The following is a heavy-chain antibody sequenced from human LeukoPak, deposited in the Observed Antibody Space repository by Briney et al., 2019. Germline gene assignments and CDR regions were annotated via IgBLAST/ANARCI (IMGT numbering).Heavy chain of an antibody. CDR2: IYHSGST. CDR1: GYSISSGYY. J-gene: IGHJ4*02. V-gene: IGHV4-38-2*02. D-gene: IGHD3-10*01. CDR3: ARRHPILHYYGSGSISDY. Sequence: SETLSLTCTVSGYSISSGYYWGWIRQPPGKGLERIGSIYHSGSTYYNPSLKSRVTISVDTSKNQFSLKLSSVTAADTAVYYCARRHPILHYYGSGSISDYWGQGTLVTVSS.